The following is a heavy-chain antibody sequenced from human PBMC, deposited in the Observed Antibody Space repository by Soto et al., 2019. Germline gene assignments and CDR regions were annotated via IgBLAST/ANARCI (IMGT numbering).Heavy chain of an antibody. V-gene: IGHV1-2*04. CDR3: ARDGAVAVGDHGMDV. CDR1: GFTFTDHH. D-gene: IGHD6-13*01. CDR2: INPNTGDA. Sequence: EQLEQSGAEVRRPGASVKVSCKASGFTFTDHHIHWVRQAPGQGLEWVGWINPNTGDAKFAQKFRGWVTMPTDTSIDTAYLELSSLTSDATAIYFCARDGAVAVGDHGMDVWGRGTSVTVSS. J-gene: IGHJ6*02.